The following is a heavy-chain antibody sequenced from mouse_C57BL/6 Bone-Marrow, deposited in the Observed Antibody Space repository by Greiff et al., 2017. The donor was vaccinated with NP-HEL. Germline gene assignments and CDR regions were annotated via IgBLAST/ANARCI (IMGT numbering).Heavy chain of an antibody. CDR1: GYTFTSYW. CDR3: ARIYYDFPSIGMDY. CDR2: IDPSDSYT. J-gene: IGHJ4*01. V-gene: IGHV1-59*01. Sequence: QVQLQQPGAELVRPGTSVKLSCKASGYTFTSYWMHWVKQRPGQGLEWIGVIDPSDSYTNYNQKFKGKATLTVEPSSSTAYMQLSSLTSEDSAVYYCARIYYDFPSIGMDYWGQGTSVTVSS. D-gene: IGHD2-4*01.